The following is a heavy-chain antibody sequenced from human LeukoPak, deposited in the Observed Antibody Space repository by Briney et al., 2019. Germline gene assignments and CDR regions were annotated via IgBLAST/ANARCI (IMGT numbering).Heavy chain of an antibody. J-gene: IGHJ6*03. CDR3: ARTTEGYCSSASCFGFSYSYYMDV. CDR2: IFTSGST. D-gene: IGHD2-2*01. Sequence: SETLSLTCSVSGMSISSYYWTWIRQPAGKGLEWIGRIFTSGSTSYNPSLTSRVTMSVDTPKNQFSLKLSSVIAADTAVYYCARTTEGYCSSASCFGFSYSYYMDVWGKGTTVTISS. V-gene: IGHV4-4*07. CDR1: GMSISSYY.